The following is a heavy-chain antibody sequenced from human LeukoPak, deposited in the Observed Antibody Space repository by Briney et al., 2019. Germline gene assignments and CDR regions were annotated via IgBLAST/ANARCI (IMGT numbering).Heavy chain of an antibody. CDR2: INSDGSST. CDR1: GFTFSSYW. J-gene: IGHJ4*02. V-gene: IGHV3-74*01. Sequence: GGSLRLSCAASGFTFSSYWMHWVRHAPGKGLVWVSRINSDGSSTSYADSVKGRFTISRDNAKNTLYLQMNSLRAEDTAVYYCARGRPYYDILTGPQGPFDYWGLGTLVTVSS. CDR3: ARGRPYYDILTGPQGPFDY. D-gene: IGHD3-9*01.